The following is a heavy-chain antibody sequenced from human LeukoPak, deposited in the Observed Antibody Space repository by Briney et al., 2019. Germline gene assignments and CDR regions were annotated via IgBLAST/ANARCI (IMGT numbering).Heavy chain of an antibody. CDR3: ARALTEAHFDY. CDR2: IYYSGST. CDR1: GGSISSYY. Sequence: SETLSLTCTVSGGSISSYYWSWIRQPPGKGLEWIGYIYYSGSTNYNPSLKSRVAISVDTSKNQFSLKLSSVTAADTAVYYCARALTEAHFDYWGQGTLVTVSS. J-gene: IGHJ4*02. V-gene: IGHV4-59*01.